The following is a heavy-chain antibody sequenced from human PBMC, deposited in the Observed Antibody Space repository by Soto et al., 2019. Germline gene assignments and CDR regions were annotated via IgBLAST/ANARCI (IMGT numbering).Heavy chain of an antibody. Sequence: PSETLSLTCAVSGGSISRSNWWSWVRQSPGKGLEWIGEIYHGGSTNYSPPLKSRVTISVDKSKNQFSLKLSSLTAADTAVYYCARSITFDWLFFDNWGQGTLVTVSS. V-gene: IGHV4-4*02. D-gene: IGHD3-9*01. CDR2: IYHGGST. CDR3: ARSITFDWLFFDN. CDR1: GGSISRSNW. J-gene: IGHJ4*02.